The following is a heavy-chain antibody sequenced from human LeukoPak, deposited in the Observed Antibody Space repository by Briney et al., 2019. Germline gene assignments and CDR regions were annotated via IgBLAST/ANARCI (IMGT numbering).Heavy chain of an antibody. CDR3: ARSSVNWFDP. CDR2: ILPGDSHT. J-gene: IGHJ5*02. D-gene: IGHD3-3*01. Sequence: GESLKISCKGSGYSFTNYWIGWVRQMPGKGLEWMGIILPGDSHTRYSPSLQGQVTMSADKSISTAYLQWSSLRASDTAMYYCARSSVNWFDPWGQGTLVTVSS. CDR1: GYSFTNYW. V-gene: IGHV5-51*01.